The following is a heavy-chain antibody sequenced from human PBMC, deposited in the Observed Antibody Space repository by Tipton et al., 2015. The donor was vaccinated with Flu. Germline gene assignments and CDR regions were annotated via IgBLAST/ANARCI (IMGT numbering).Heavy chain of an antibody. J-gene: IGHJ6*02. D-gene: IGHD1-20*01. Sequence: VQSGGSLRLSCAGSGFTFSRYEMNWVRQAPGKGLEWISYIGSNGDTIYYADSVRGRFTTSRDNAKNSLYLQMDSLRADDTALYYCERIIGNGNYDYAVDVWDQGTAVTVS. CDR1: GFTFSRYE. CDR2: IGSNGDTI. V-gene: IGHV3-48*03. CDR3: ERIIGNGNYDYAVDV.